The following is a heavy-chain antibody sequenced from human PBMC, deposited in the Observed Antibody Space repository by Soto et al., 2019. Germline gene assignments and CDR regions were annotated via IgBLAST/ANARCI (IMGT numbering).Heavy chain of an antibody. Sequence: ASVKVSCKASGYTFTGYYMHWVRQAPGQGLEWMGWMNPNSGNTGYAQKFQGRVTMTRNTSISTAYMELSSLRSEDTAVYYCGREGLRGIPVWRQGTTGTV. D-gene: IGHD6-13*01. CDR1: GYTFTGYY. V-gene: IGHV1-8*02. J-gene: IGHJ6*02. CDR2: MNPNSGNT. CDR3: GREGLRGIPV.